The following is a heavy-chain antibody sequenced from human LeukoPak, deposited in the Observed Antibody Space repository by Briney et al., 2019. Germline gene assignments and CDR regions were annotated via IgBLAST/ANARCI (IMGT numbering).Heavy chain of an antibody. Sequence: SETLSLTCTVSGGSISSYYWSWIRQPPGKGLEWIGEINHSGSTNYNPSLKSRVTISVDTSKNQFSLKLSSVTAADTAVYYCARVYYYDSSGYPTFDYWGQGTLVTVSS. CDR3: ARVYYYDSSGYPTFDY. CDR2: INHSGST. CDR1: GGSISSYY. J-gene: IGHJ4*02. V-gene: IGHV4-34*01. D-gene: IGHD3-22*01.